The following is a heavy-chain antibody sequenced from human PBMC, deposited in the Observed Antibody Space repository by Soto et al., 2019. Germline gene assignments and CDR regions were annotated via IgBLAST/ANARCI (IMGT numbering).Heavy chain of an antibody. D-gene: IGHD2-21*02. V-gene: IGHV1-8*01. J-gene: IGHJ4*02. Sequence: ASVKVSCKASGYTFTSYDINWVRQATGQGLEWMGWMNPNSGNTVYAQNFQGRVTMTRNTSISTAYMELNSLRAEDTAVYYCAKGVVTTLFDYWGQGTLVTVSS. CDR2: MNPNSGNT. CDR1: GYTFTSYD. CDR3: AKGVVTTLFDY.